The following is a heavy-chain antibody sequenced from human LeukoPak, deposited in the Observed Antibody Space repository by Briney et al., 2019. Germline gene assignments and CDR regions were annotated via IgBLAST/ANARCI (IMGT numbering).Heavy chain of an antibody. CDR1: GFTFSIYA. CDR3: LAGYYYYYMDV. CDR2: ISGSGGST. J-gene: IGHJ6*03. D-gene: IGHD6-13*01. V-gene: IGHV3-23*01. Sequence: PGGSLRLSCAASGFTFSIYAMSWVRQAPGKGLEWVSAISGSGGSTYYADSVKGRFTISRDNAKNTLYLQMTSLSAEDTAVYYALAGYYYYYMDVWGKGTTVTVSS.